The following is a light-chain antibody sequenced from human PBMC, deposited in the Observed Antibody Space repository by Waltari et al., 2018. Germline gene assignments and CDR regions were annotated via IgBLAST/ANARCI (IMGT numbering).Light chain of an antibody. CDR2: DNN. J-gene: IGLJ2*01. Sequence: QSVLTQPPSVSAAPGQKVTISCSGSSSHLRNYFVSWYHQLPGAAPKLLIYDNNKRPSGIPDRFSASKSGTSATLGITGLQIGDEADYYCATWDNSLTDVVFGGGTKLTVL. V-gene: IGLV1-51*01. CDR3: ATWDNSLTDVV. CDR1: SSHLRNYF.